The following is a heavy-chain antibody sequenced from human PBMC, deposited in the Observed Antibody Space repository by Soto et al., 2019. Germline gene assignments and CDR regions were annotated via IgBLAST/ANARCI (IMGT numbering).Heavy chain of an antibody. V-gene: IGHV3-74*01. J-gene: IGHJ6*02. CDR2: INSDGSST. D-gene: IGHD6-13*01. Sequence: GGSLRLSCAASGFTFSSYWMHWVRQAPGKGLVWVSRINSDGSSTSYADSVKGRFTISRDNAKNTLYLQMNSLRAEDTAVYYCARDLYVASAATKYYYYYGMYVWGQGTTVTVAS. CDR3: ARDLYVASAATKYYYYYGMYV. CDR1: GFTFSSYW.